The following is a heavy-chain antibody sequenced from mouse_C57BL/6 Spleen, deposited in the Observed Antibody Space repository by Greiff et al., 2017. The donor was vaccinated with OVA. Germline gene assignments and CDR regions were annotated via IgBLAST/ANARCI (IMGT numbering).Heavy chain of an antibody. J-gene: IGHJ3*01. V-gene: IGHV1-4*01. CDR3: ARTYSNDEGFAY. D-gene: IGHD2-12*01. CDR2: INPSSGYT. CDR1: GYTFTSYT. Sequence: QVQLQQSGAELARPGASVKMSCKASGYTFTSYTLHWVKQRPGQGLEWIGYINPSSGYTKYNQKFKDKATLTAAKSSSTAYMQLSSLPPEDSAVYYCARTYSNDEGFAYWGQGTLVTVSA.